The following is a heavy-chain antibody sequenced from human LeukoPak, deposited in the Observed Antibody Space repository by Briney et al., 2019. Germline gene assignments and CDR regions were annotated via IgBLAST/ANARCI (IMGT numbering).Heavy chain of an antibody. CDR3: ARAGANGIEAAGSLRY. J-gene: IGHJ4*02. CDR1: GGSFSTYY. CDR2: IYYTGTT. V-gene: IGHV4-59*01. Sequence: SSETLSLTCTVSGGSFSTYYWSWIRQPPGKGLEWIGYIYYTGTTNYNPSLKSRVTISVDTSKNQFSLNLSSVPDADTAVYYCARAGANGIEAAGSLRYWGQGTLVTVSS. D-gene: IGHD6-13*01.